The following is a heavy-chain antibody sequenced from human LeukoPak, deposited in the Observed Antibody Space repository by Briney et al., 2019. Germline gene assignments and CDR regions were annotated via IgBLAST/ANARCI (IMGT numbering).Heavy chain of an antibody. V-gene: IGHV3-53*01. Sequence: GGSLRLSCAASGFTVSSNYMSWVRQAPGKGLEWVSVIYSGGSTYYADSVKGRFTISRDNSKNTLYLQMNSLRAEDTAVYYCASVVPAAKWYGMDVWGKGTTLTVSS. J-gene: IGHJ6*04. CDR1: GFTVSSNY. D-gene: IGHD2-2*01. CDR2: IYSGGST. CDR3: ASVVPAAKWYGMDV.